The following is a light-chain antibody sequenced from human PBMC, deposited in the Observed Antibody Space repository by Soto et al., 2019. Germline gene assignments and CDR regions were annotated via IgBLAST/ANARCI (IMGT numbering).Light chain of an antibody. CDR2: AAS. V-gene: IGKV1-39*01. CDR1: LSISNY. CDR3: QKNYSSPPWT. Sequence: DIQMTQSPSSLSASVGDRVSITCRASLSISNYLNWYQQRPGKAPKLLIYAASTLHSGVPSRFSGSGSGTDFTLTIDSLQPEDFATYYCQKNYSSPPWTFGQGTKVEIK. J-gene: IGKJ1*01.